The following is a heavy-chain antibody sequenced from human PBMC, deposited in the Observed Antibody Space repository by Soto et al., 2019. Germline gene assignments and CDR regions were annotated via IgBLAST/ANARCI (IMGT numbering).Heavy chain of an antibody. CDR3: AREYDYVWGSYLLKSYNWFDP. Sequence: LSLTCTVSGGSISSYYWSWIRQPAGKGLEWIGRIYTSGSTNYNPSLKSRVTMSVDTSKNQFSLKLSSVTAADTAVYYCAREYDYVWGSYLLKSYNWFDPWGQGTLVTVSS. CDR2: IYTSGST. J-gene: IGHJ5*02. D-gene: IGHD3-16*02. V-gene: IGHV4-4*07. CDR1: GGSISSYY.